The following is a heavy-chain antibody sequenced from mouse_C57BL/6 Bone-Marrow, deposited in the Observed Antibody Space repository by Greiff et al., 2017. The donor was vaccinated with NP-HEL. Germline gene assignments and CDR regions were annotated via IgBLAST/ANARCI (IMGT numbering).Heavy chain of an antibody. V-gene: IGHV1-52*01. D-gene: IGHD1-1*01. CDR2: IDPSDSET. CDR3: ARGTHYYGFQLTPAMDY. Sequence: VQLQQPGAELVRPGSSVKLSCKASGYTFTSYWMHWVKQRPIQGLEWIGNIDPSDSETHYNQKFKDKATLTVDKSSSTAYMQLSSLTSEDSAVYYCARGTHYYGFQLTPAMDYWGQGTSVTVSS. J-gene: IGHJ4*01. CDR1: GYTFTSYW.